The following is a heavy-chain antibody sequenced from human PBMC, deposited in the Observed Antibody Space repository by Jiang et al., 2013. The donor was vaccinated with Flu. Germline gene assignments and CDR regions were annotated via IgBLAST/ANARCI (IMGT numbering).Heavy chain of an antibody. D-gene: IGHD6-19*01. Sequence: LLESGGGVVQPGRSLRLSCAASGFTFSSYAMHWVRLAPGKGLEWVAVISYDGSNKYYADSVKGRFTISRDNSKNTLYLQMNSLRAEDTAVYYCASAGSSGWYQQGYWGQGTLVTISS. CDR1: GFTFSSYA. CDR3: ASAGSSGWYQQGY. J-gene: IGHJ1*01. V-gene: IGHV3-30-3*01. CDR2: ISYDGSNK.